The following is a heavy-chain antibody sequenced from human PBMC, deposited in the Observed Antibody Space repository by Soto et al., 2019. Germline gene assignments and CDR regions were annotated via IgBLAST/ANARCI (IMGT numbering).Heavy chain of an antibody. CDR3: ARLLVPQTTFDY. J-gene: IGHJ4*02. Sequence: SETLSLTCTVSGGSISSGDYYWSWIRQPPGKGLEWIGYIYYSGSTYYNPSLKSRVTISVDTSKNQFSLKLSSVTAADTAVYYCARLLVPQTTFDYWGQGTLVTVSS. D-gene: IGHD2-2*01. CDR2: IYYSGST. CDR1: GGSISSGDYY. V-gene: IGHV4-30-4*01.